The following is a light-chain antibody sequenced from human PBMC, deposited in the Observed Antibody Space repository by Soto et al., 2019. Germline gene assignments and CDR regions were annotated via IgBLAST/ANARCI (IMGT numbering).Light chain of an antibody. V-gene: IGLV2-14*01. Sequence: QSVLTQPASVSGSPGQSITISCTGTSSDVGGYNYVSWYQQNPGKAPKVMIYDVSKRPSGVPNRFSGSKSDNTASLTISGLQAEDEADYYCCSYAGSSAYVFGAGTKVTVL. J-gene: IGLJ1*01. CDR3: CSYAGSSAYV. CDR2: DVS. CDR1: SSDVGGYNY.